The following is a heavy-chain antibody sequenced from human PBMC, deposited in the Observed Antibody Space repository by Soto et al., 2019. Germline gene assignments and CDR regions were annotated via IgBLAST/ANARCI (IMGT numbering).Heavy chain of an antibody. CDR1: GGSINTCY. CDR2: VDYSGKS. D-gene: IGHD6-19*01. Sequence: PSETLSLTCTVSGGSINTCYWSWIRQPPGKGLEWIGYVDYSGKSDSSPSLRSRVTISIDTSKKQVSLKLNSVTAADTAVYYCARNLSSVARRFHFDYWGKGIPVTVSS. V-gene: IGHV4-59*01. CDR3: ARNLSSVARRFHFDY. J-gene: IGHJ4*02.